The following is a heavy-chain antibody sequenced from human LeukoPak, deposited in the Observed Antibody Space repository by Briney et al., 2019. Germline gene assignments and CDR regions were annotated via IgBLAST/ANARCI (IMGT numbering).Heavy chain of an antibody. D-gene: IGHD3-9*01. CDR2: IHYSGST. CDR1: GGSISNYY. CDR3: ARGLTLDYYDILTGYSSYYYYGMDV. V-gene: IGHV4-59*12. Sequence: PSQTLSLTCTVSGGSISNYYWSWIRQPPGQGLEWIGYIHYSGSTNYNPSLKSRVSISVDMSTNQFSLKLTSVTAADTAVYYCARGLTLDYYDILTGYSSYYYYGMDVWGQGTTVTVSS. J-gene: IGHJ6*02.